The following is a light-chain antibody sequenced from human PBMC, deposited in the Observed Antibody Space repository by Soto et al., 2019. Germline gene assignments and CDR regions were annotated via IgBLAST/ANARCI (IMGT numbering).Light chain of an antibody. V-gene: IGKV1-5*01. CDR3: QQYNSYSPT. Sequence: DIRMTQSPSTLSASVGDRVTITCRASQSISSWLAWYQQKTGKAPKLLIYDGSSLESGVPSRFSGSGSGTEFTLTISSLQPDDFATYYCQQYNSYSPTFGQGTKVEIK. CDR2: DGS. CDR1: QSISSW. J-gene: IGKJ1*01.